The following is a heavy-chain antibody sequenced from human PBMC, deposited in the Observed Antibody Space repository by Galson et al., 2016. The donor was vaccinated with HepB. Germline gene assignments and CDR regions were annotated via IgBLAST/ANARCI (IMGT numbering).Heavy chain of an antibody. CDR2: ISTNRINE. CDR3: AKDQGVLRHFDWLTYDAFDM. V-gene: IGHV3-30*18. D-gene: IGHD3-9*01. CDR1: GFTFSKYA. J-gene: IGHJ3*02. Sequence: SLRLSCAASGFTFSKYALHWVRQAPGKGLEWVAVISTNRINEKYEDSVKGRFTVSRDNSKNTVDLQMNSLRPEDTAVYYCAKDQGVLRHFDWLTYDAFDMWGQGTMVTVSS.